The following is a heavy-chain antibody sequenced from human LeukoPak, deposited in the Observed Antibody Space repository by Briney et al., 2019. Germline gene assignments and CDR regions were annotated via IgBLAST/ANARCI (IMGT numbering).Heavy chain of an antibody. CDR1: GFTFSSYS. J-gene: IGHJ6*02. CDR2: MYADGST. Sequence: PGGSLRPSCAASGFTFSSYSMNWVRQAPGKGLEWVSFMYADGSTDYADSVKGRFTISRDNSKNTLYLQMNTLRAEDTAIYYCARDRYRSGCMDVWGQGTTVTVS. CDR3: ARDRYRSGCMDV. D-gene: IGHD6-19*01. V-gene: IGHV3-53*01.